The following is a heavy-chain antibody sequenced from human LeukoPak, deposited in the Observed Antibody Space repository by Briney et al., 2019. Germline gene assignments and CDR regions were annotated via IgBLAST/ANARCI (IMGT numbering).Heavy chain of an antibody. CDR3: ARRRGSYRDAFDI. CDR1: GFTFSSYW. V-gene: IGHV3-7*01. CDR2: IKQDGSEE. D-gene: IGHD1-26*01. Sequence: GGSLRLSCAAPGFTFSSYWMSWVRQAPGKGLEWVANIKQDGSEEFYVDSVKGRFTISRDSAKNSLYLQMNSLRAEDTAVYYCARRRGSYRDAFDIWGQGTMVTVSS. J-gene: IGHJ3*02.